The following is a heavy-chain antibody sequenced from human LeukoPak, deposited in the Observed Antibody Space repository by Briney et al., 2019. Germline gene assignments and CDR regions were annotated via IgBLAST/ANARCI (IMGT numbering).Heavy chain of an antibody. CDR2: ISGSGGST. V-gene: IGHV3-23*01. CDR3: AKVTQQLVRFDAFDI. CDR1: GFTFSSYA. D-gene: IGHD6-13*01. J-gene: IGHJ3*02. Sequence: GGSLRLSCAASGFTFSSYAMSWVRQAPGKGLEWVSAISGSGGSTYYADSVKGWFTISRDNSKNTLYLQMNSLRAEDTAVYYCAKVTQQLVRFDAFDIWGQGTMVTVSS.